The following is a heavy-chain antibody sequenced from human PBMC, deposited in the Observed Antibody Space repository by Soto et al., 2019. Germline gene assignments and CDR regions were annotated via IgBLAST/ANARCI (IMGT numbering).Heavy chain of an antibody. J-gene: IGHJ4*02. V-gene: IGHV1-3*01. D-gene: IGHD5-18*01. CDR1: GYTFTSYA. CDR3: ARGYSYDLDY. Sequence: ASVKVSCKASGYTFTSYAIHWLRQAPGQRLEWMGWLHSANGDTQYSQRFQGRVTITRDTSASTAYMELSSLRFEGTALYYCARGYSYDLDYWGQGALVTVSS. CDR2: LHSANGDT.